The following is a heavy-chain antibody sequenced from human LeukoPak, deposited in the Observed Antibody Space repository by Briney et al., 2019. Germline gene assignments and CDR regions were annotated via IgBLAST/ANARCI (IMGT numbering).Heavy chain of an antibody. CDR3: ATQWVIHAFDI. V-gene: IGHV3-53*01. D-gene: IGHD3-22*01. CDR2: IYSGDST. J-gene: IGHJ3*02. Sequence: GGSLRLSCAASGFTVSSNYMSWVRQAPGKGLEWVSVIYSGDSTYYADSVKGRFTISRDNSKNTLYLQMNSLRAEDTAVYYCATQWVIHAFDIWGQGTMVTVSS. CDR1: GFTVSSNY.